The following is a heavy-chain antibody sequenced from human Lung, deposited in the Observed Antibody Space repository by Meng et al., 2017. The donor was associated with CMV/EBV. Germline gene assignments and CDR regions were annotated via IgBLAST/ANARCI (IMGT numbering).Heavy chain of an antibody. D-gene: IGHD2-21*02. V-gene: IGHV3-9*01. Sequence: SCTASGFTFDDFAMHWVRPSPGEGLGGGSGISVYTGLIGYSESVKGRFTISRDNAKKTLSLQINTLEAEETALYYCSKGGGERVTLDAMDVWGQGTXVTVSS. CDR1: GFTFDDFA. CDR3: SKGGGERVTLDAMDV. CDR2: ISVYTGLI. J-gene: IGHJ6*02.